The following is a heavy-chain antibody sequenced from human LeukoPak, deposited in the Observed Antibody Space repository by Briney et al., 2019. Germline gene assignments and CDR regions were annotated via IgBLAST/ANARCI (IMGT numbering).Heavy chain of an antibody. J-gene: IGHJ4*02. Sequence: GGSLRLSCAASGFTFSSYSMNWVRQAPGKGLEWVSSISSSSSYIYYADSVKGRFTISRDNAKNSLYLQVNSLRAEDTAVYYCARDLGSGYYRPFDYWGQGTLVAVSS. V-gene: IGHV3-21*01. CDR3: ARDLGSGYYRPFDY. CDR1: GFTFSSYS. CDR2: ISSSSSYI. D-gene: IGHD3-22*01.